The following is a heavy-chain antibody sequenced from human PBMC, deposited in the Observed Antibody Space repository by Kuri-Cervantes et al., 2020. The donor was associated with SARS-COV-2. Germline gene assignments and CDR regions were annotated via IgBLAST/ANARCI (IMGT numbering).Heavy chain of an antibody. V-gene: IGHV3-15*01. CDR2: IKSKTDGGTT. D-gene: IGHD2-15*01. CDR1: GFTFSNAW. J-gene: IGHJ4*02. CDR3: TTDVVVSYYFDY. Sequence: GESLKISCAASGFTFSNAWMSWVRQAPGKGLEWVGRIKSKTDGGTTDYAAPVKGRFTISRDDSKNTLYLQMNSLKTEDTAVYYCTTDVVVSYYFDYWGQGTLVTVSS.